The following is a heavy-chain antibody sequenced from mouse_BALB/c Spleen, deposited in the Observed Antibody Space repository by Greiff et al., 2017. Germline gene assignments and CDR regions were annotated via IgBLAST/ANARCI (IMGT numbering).Heavy chain of an antibody. Sequence: EVKLMESGGGLVKPGGSLKLSCAASGFTFSSYTMSWVRQTPEKRLEWVATISSGGGNTYYPDSVKGRFTISRDNAKNNLYLQMSSLRSEDTALYYCARYLSMITTGYFDYWGQGTTLTVSS. D-gene: IGHD2-4*01. CDR1: GFTFSSYT. J-gene: IGHJ2*01. CDR3: ARYLSMITTGYFDY. CDR2: ISSGGGNT. V-gene: IGHV5-9*03.